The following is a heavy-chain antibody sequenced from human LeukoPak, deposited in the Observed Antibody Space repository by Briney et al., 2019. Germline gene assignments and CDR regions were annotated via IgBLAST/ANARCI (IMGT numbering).Heavy chain of an antibody. Sequence: PGGSLRLSCAASGFTFSSFAMSWVRHAPGKWLEWVSAISGSGGSTYYAGSGKGRITIYTDNSKNTLYLQMNSLRAEDTAVYYCARGYSSSSWSLFDYWGQGTLVTVSS. CDR3: ARGYSSSSWSLFDY. D-gene: IGHD6-6*01. V-gene: IGHV3-23*01. CDR2: ISGSGGST. CDR1: GFTFSSFA. J-gene: IGHJ4*02.